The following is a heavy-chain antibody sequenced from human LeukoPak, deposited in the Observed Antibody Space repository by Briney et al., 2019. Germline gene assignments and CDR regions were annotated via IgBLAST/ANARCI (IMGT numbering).Heavy chain of an antibody. CDR2: TSYDGSNQ. Sequence: GRSLRLSCTASRFTFSSYAMHWVRQAPGKGLEWVAVTSYDGSNQYYADSVWGRFTISRDNSKNTLYLQMNSLRSEDTAVYYCARDQWASSPNWIDPWGQGTLVTVSS. J-gene: IGHJ5*02. D-gene: IGHD1-26*01. CDR3: ARDQWASSPNWIDP. CDR1: RFTFSSYA. V-gene: IGHV3-30-3*01.